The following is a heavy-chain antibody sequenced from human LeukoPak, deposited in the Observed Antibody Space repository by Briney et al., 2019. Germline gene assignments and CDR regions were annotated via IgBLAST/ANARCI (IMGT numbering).Heavy chain of an antibody. CDR1: GDSISSSSSY. CDR2: IYYSGST. Sequence: PSETLSLTCTVSGDSISSSSSYWGWIRQPPGEGLEWIGSIYYSGSTYYNPSLKSRVTISVDTSKNQFSLKLSSVTAADTAMYYCARDSGKQLVAFDIWGQGTMVTVSS. CDR3: ARDSGKQLVAFDI. V-gene: IGHV4-39*07. D-gene: IGHD6-13*01. J-gene: IGHJ3*02.